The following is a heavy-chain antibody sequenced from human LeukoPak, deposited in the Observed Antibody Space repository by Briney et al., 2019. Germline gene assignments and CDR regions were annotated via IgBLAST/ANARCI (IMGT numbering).Heavy chain of an antibody. CDR3: ARVGGAAAGTSLNWFDP. CDR2: VHYSGST. J-gene: IGHJ5*02. V-gene: IGHV4-31*03. D-gene: IGHD6-13*01. Sequence: SETLSLTCTVSGGSLISGGYYWSWVRQRPGKGLEWIGCVHYSGSTYYNPSLQSRLTMSVDTSKNQFSLKLSSVTAADTAVYYCARVGGAAAGTSLNWFDPWGQGTLVTVSS. CDR1: GGSLISGGYY.